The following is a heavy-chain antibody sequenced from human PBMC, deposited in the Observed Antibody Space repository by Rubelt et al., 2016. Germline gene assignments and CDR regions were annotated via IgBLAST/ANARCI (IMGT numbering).Heavy chain of an antibody. Sequence: DVQLVESGGGLVQPGGPLRLSCAASGFTVSSNYMSWVRQAPGKGLEWVSIIYADGTTYYADSVRGRFTISRDISQNVGCLWMNSLRAEDTALDYCASGRSVFDFWGQGTLVIVSA. D-gene: IGHD1-26*01. V-gene: IGHV3-66*01. CDR2: IYADGTT. J-gene: IGHJ4*02. CDR1: GFTVSSNY. CDR3: ASGRSVFDF.